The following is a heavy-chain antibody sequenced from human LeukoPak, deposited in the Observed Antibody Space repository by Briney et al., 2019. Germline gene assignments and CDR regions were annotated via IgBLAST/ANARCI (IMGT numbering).Heavy chain of an antibody. CDR3: TSLTDCGGDCLGWFDP. CDR2: IRSKAYGGTT. J-gene: IGHJ5*02. D-gene: IGHD2-21*02. CDR1: GFTFGDYA. V-gene: IGHV3-49*01. Sequence: GGSLRLSCTASGFTFGDYAMSWFRQAPGKGLEWVGFIRSKAYGGTTEYAASVKGRFTISRDGSKSIAYLQMNSLKTEDTAVYYCTSLTDCGGDCLGWFDPWGQGTLVTVSS.